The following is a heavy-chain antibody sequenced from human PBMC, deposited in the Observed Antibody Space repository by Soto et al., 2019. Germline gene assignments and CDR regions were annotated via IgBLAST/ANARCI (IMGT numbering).Heavy chain of an antibody. Sequence: SETLSLTCAVYGGSFSGYYWSWIRQPPGKGLEWIGEINHSGSTNYNPSLKSRVTISVDTSKNQFSLKLSSVTAADTAVYYCARGRKGYYGSGSYFRWFDPWGQGTLVTV. CDR2: INHSGST. D-gene: IGHD3-10*01. J-gene: IGHJ5*02. V-gene: IGHV4-34*01. CDR1: GGSFSGYY. CDR3: ARGRKGYYGSGSYFRWFDP.